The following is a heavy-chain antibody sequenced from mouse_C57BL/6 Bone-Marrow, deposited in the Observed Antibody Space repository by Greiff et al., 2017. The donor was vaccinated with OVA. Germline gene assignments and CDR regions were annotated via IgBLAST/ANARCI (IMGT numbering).Heavy chain of an antibody. CDR2: INPSTGGT. Sequence: VQLQQSGPELVKPGASVKISCKASGYSFTGYYMNWVKQSPEKSLEWIGEINPSTGGTTYNQKFKAKATLTVDKSSSTAYMQLKSLTSEDSAVYYCARLDGSSMDYWGQGTSVTVSS. CDR1: GYSFTGYY. V-gene: IGHV1-42*01. J-gene: IGHJ4*01. CDR3: ARLDGSSMDY. D-gene: IGHD1-1*01.